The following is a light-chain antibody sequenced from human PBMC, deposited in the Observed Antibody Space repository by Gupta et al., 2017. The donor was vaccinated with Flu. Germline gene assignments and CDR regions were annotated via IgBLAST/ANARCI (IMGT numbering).Light chain of an antibody. CDR3: QKYDSAPPGLT. CDR1: QGISNY. J-gene: IGKJ4*01. Sequence: DIQMTQAPSSLSASVGDRVTITCRASQGISNYLAWYQQQPGTVPKLLIYTASALQSGVPSRFSGSGSGTDFTLTISSLQPEDVATYYCQKYDSAPPGLTFGGETKVEIK. V-gene: IGKV1-27*01. CDR2: TAS.